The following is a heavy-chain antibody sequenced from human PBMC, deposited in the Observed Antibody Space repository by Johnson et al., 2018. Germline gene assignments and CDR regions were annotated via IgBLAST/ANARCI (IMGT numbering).Heavy chain of an antibody. CDR2: IRGDGSTT. J-gene: IGHJ3*02. CDR3: AREGLECSSSNCYRAAFDI. Sequence: VQLQESGGGLVQPGGSLRLSCAASGFNFSRYWMHWVRQVSGTGLVWVSRIRGDGSTTAYAASVTGRFPISRDNAKNTLYLQMNSVRAEDTDVYYCAREGLECSSSNCYRAAFDIWGQGTMFTVSS. V-gene: IGHV3-74*01. D-gene: IGHD2-2*01. CDR1: GFNFSRYW.